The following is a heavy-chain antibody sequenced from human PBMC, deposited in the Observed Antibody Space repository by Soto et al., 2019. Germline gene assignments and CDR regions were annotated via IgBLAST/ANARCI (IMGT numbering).Heavy chain of an antibody. V-gene: IGHV3-7*01. Sequence: EVQLVESGGGLVQPGGSLTLSCAASGFTITNSWMNWVRQAPGKGLEWVAHINKDGTVKNYVDSVRGRFTISRDNAKNSFFLQMNSLRAEDAAVYYCARALTTAHNLWGQGTLVTVSS. CDR1: GFTITNSW. D-gene: IGHD1-1*01. J-gene: IGHJ4*02. CDR2: INKDGTVK. CDR3: ARALTTAHNL.